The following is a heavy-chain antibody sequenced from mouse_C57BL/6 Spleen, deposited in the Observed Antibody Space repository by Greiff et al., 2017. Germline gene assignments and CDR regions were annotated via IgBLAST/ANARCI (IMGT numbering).Heavy chain of an antibody. CDR1: GYTFTDYN. J-gene: IGHJ1*03. Sequence: VQLQQSGPELVKPGASVKMSCKASGYTFTDYNMHWVKQSHGKSLEWIGYINPNNGGTSYNQKFKGKATLTVNKSSSTAYMALRSLTSEDSAVYYCARSEAPGGDYRYFDVWGTGTTVTVSS. CDR2: INPNNGGT. V-gene: IGHV1-22*01. CDR3: ARSEAPGGDYRYFDV.